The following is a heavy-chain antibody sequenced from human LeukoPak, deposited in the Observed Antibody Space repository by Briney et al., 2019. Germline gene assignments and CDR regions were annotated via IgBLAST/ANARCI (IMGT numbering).Heavy chain of an antibody. J-gene: IGHJ4*02. D-gene: IGHD3-3*01. Sequence: PSETLSLTCAVSGVSITSDTYYWSWIRQPPGKGLEWIGYILHSGSTYHNPSLKSRGTILVDTSKNQFSLKLSSVTAADTAVYFCARTRDFWSAYFDYWGQGILVTVSS. CDR3: ARTRDFWSAYFDY. V-gene: IGHV4-30-2*01. CDR2: ILHSGST. CDR1: GVSITSDTYY.